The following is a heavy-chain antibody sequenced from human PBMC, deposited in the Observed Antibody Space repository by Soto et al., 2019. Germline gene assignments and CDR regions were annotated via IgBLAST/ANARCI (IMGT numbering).Heavy chain of an antibody. J-gene: IGHJ6*02. D-gene: IGHD1-26*01. CDR2: IYPGDSDI. V-gene: IGHV5-51*01. CDR1: GYSFSRYW. CDR3: ARRRGSGSDYYYNYGMGV. Sequence: PGESLKISFKGSGYSFSRYWIGWVRQMPGKGLEWMGIIYPGDSDIRYSPSFQGQVTISADTSISTAYLQWSSLKASDTAIYYCARRRGSGSDYYYNYGMGVWGQGTTVTVSS.